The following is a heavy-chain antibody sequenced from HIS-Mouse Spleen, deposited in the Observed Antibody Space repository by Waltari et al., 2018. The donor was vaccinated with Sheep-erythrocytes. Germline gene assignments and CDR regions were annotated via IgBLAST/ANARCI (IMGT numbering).Heavy chain of an antibody. CDR1: GYTFTGYY. Sequence: QVQLVQSGAEVKKPGASVKVSCKASGYTFTGYYMHWVRQAPNSGGTNYAQKFQGRVTMTRDTSISTAYMVLSRLRSDDTAVYYCAGGYCSSTSCYAYFQHWGQGTLVTVSS. CDR2: SGGT. J-gene: IGHJ1*01. CDR3: AGGYCSSTSCYAYFQH. V-gene: IGHV1-2*02. D-gene: IGHD2-2*01.